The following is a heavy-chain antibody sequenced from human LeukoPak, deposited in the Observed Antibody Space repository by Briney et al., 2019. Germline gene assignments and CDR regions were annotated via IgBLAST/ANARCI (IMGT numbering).Heavy chain of an antibody. D-gene: IGHD3-10*01. CDR3: AKDRNPYYYGSGSSLFDY. J-gene: IGHJ4*02. V-gene: IGHV3-23*01. CDR2: ISGSGGST. CDR1: GFTFSSYA. Sequence: GGSLRLSCAASGFTFSSYAMSWVRQAPGKGLEWVSAISGSGGSTYYADSVKGRFTISRDNSKNTLYLQMNSLRAEDTAVYYCAKDRNPYYYGSGSSLFDYWGQGTLVTVSS.